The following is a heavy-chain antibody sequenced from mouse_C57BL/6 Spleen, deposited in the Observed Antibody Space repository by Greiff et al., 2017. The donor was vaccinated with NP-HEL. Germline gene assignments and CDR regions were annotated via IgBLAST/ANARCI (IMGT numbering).Heavy chain of an antibody. CDR3: ARASTWDVDAWFAY. D-gene: IGHD4-1*01. J-gene: IGHJ3*01. CDR2: IHPNSGST. V-gene: IGHV1-64*01. CDR1: GYTFTSYW. Sequence: QVQLQQPGAELVKPGASVKLSCKASGYTFTSYWMHWVKQRPGQGLEWIGMIHPNSGSTNYNEKFKSKATLTVDKSSSTAYMQLSSLTSEDSAVYSCARASTWDVDAWFAYWGQGTLVTVSA.